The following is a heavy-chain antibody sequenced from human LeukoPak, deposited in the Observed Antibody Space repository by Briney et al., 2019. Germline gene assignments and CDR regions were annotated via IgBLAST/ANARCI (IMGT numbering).Heavy chain of an antibody. Sequence: SVKVSCKASGGTFSSYAISWVRQAPGQGLEWMGGIIPIFGTANYAQKFQGRVTITADESTSTAYMELSSLRSEDTAVYYCARGSTVTKIGYYYYMDVWGKGTTVTVSS. V-gene: IGHV1-69*13. CDR2: IIPIFGTA. J-gene: IGHJ6*03. CDR3: ARGSTVTKIGYYYYMDV. CDR1: GGTFSSYA. D-gene: IGHD4-17*01.